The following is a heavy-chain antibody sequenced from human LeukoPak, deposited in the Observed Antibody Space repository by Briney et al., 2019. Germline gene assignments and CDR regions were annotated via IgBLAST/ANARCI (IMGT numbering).Heavy chain of an antibody. CDR1: GFTVSSNY. V-gene: IGHV3-66*04. Sequence: GGSLSLSCAASGFTVSSNYMSWVRQAPGKGVEWVSVIYSGGSTYYADSVKGRFTISRDNSKNTLYLQMNSLRAEDTAVYYCASQVYYGSGSPDLYYYYYYGMDVWGQGTTVTVSS. J-gene: IGHJ6*02. CDR2: IYSGGST. D-gene: IGHD3-10*01. CDR3: ASQVYYGSGSPDLYYYYYYGMDV.